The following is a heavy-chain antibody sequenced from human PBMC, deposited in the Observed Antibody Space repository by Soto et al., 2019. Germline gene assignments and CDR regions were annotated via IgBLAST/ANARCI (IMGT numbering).Heavy chain of an antibody. V-gene: IGHV1-69*01. CDR3: ARTQVAAAGSYYYYGMDV. J-gene: IGHJ6*02. D-gene: IGHD6-13*01. Sequence: QAPGQGLEWMGGIIPIFGTANYAQKFQGRVTITADESTSTAYMELSSLRSEDTAVYYCARTQVAAAGSYYYYGMDVWGQGTTVTVSS. CDR2: IIPIFGTA.